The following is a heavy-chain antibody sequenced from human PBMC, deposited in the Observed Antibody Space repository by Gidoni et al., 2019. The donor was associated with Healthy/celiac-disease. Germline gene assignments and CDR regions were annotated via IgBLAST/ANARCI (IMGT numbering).Heavy chain of an antibody. J-gene: IGHJ4*02. CDR3: AKDGYSGNYFDY. CDR2: ISWDGGST. CDR1: GFTFDDYA. V-gene: IGHV3-43D*03. Sequence: EVQLVESGGVVVQPGGSLRLSCAASGFTFDDYAMHWVRQAPGKGLEWVSLISWDGGSTYYADSVKGRFTISRDNSKNSLYLQMNSLRAEDTALYYCAKDGYSGNYFDYWGQGTLVTVSS. D-gene: IGHD1-26*01.